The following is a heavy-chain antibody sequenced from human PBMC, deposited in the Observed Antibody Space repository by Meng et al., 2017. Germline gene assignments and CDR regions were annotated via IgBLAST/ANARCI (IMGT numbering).Heavy chain of an antibody. CDR2: IYYSGST. CDR3: ARDTPDHYYYDSSGRYYYGMDV. J-gene: IGHJ6*02. D-gene: IGHD3-22*01. Sequence: SETLSLTCTVSGGSVSSASYYWSWIRQPPGKGLEWIGYIYYSGSTNYNPSLKSRVTISVDTSENQFSLKLSSVTAADTAVYYCARDTPDHYYYDSSGRYYYGMDVWGQGTTVTVAS. CDR1: GGSVSSASYY. V-gene: IGHV4-61*01.